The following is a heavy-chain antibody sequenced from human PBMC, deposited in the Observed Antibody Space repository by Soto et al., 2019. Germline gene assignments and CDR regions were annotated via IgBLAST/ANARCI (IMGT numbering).Heavy chain of an antibody. D-gene: IGHD3-22*01. CDR3: ARALYYHDNSANYYFDY. CDR2: ISAWNADT. V-gene: IGHV1-18*01. J-gene: IGHJ4*02. Sequence: QVQLVQSAAEAKKTGASVKVSCKTSGYTFTSYGVSWVRQAPGQGLEWLAWISAWNADTTYAQKIQGRVTVTTDTSTSTAYMELRSLRSDDTAVYYCARALYYHDNSANYYFDYWGQGTLVTVSS. CDR1: GYTFTSYG.